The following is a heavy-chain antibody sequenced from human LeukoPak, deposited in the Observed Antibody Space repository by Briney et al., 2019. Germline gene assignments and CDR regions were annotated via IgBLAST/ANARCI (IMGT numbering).Heavy chain of an antibody. J-gene: IGHJ1*01. Sequence: PGGSLRLSCAVSGSTFSSYGMHWVRQPPGRGLEWVAVISYDGPNKYYADSVKGRFTISRDNSKNTLYLQMNSPRTDDTAVYYCAKDFAKYCSGGCDFQYWGQGTLVTVSS. CDR3: AKDFAKYCSGGCDFQY. V-gene: IGHV3-30*18. CDR2: ISYDGPNK. D-gene: IGHD2-15*01. CDR1: GSTFSSYG.